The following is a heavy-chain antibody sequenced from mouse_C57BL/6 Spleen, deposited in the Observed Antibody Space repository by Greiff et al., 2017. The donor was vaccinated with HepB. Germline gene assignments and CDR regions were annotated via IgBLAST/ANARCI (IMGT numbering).Heavy chain of an antibody. CDR2: INPNNGGT. J-gene: IGHJ4*01. CDR1: GYTFTDYN. Sequence: EVQGVESGPELVKPGASVKMSCKASGYTFTDYNMHWVKQSHGKSLEWIGYINPNNGGTSYNQKFKGKATLTVNKSSSTAYMELRSLTSEDSAVYYCARGYYGSSSYYYAMDYWGQGTSVTVSS. D-gene: IGHD1-1*01. V-gene: IGHV1-22*01. CDR3: ARGYYGSSSYYYAMDY.